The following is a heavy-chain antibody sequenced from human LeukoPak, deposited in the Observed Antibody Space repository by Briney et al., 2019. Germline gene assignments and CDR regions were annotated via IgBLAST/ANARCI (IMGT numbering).Heavy chain of an antibody. CDR3: AKDSEFIAAAGYFDY. Sequence: GGSLRLSCAASGFTFSSYWMSWVRQAPGKGLEWVANIKQDGSEKYYVDSVKGRFTISRDNSENTLYLQMGGLRAEDTAVYYCAKDSEFIAAAGYFDYWGQGTLVTVSS. J-gene: IGHJ4*02. CDR2: IKQDGSEK. CDR1: GFTFSSYW. V-gene: IGHV3-7*03. D-gene: IGHD6-13*01.